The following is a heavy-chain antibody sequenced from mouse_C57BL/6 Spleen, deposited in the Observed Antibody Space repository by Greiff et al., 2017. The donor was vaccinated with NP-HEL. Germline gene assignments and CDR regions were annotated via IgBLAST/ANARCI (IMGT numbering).Heavy chain of an antibody. J-gene: IGHJ4*01. Sequence: VQLQQPGAELVKSGASVRLSCKASGYTFTSYWMQWVKQRPGQGLEWIGEIDPSDSYTNYNQKFKGKATLTVDTSSSTAYLELSRLTSDDSAVYYCARRGYYDAMDYWGQGTSVTVSS. CDR1: GYTFTSYW. D-gene: IGHD2-2*01. CDR2: IDPSDSYT. V-gene: IGHV1-50*01. CDR3: ARRGYYDAMDY.